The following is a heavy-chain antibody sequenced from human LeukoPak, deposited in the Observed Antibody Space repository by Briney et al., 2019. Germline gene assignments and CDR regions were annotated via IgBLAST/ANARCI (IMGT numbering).Heavy chain of an antibody. D-gene: IGHD6-19*01. CDR3: ARGGYSTGWYQDY. CDR1: GGSISSSY. CDR2: IYYSGST. V-gene: IGHV4-59*01. J-gene: IGHJ4*02. Sequence: SETLSLTCTVSGGSISSSYWSWIRQPPGKGLEWIGYIYYSGSTIYNPSLKSRVTISVDTSKNQFSLKLSSVTAADTAVYYCARGGYSTGWYQDYWGQGTLVTVSS.